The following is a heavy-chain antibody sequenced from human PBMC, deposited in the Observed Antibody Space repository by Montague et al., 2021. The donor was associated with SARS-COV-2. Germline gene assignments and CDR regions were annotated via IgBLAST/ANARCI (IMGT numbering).Heavy chain of an antibody. V-gene: IGHV6-1*01. CDR1: GDSVSSNSAT. Sequence: CAISGDSVSSNSATWHWIRQSPSRGLEWLGRTYYRSRWSNDYAVSVRSRIIINPDTSTNQSSLQLSSVTPEDTAVYFCARERWAVGVSFDYWGQGTLVTASS. J-gene: IGHJ4*02. D-gene: IGHD1-26*01. CDR2: TYYRSRWSN. CDR3: ARERWAVGVSFDY.